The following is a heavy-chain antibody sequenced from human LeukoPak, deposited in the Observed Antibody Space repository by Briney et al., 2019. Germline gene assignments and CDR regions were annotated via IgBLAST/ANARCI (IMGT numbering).Heavy chain of an antibody. CDR1: GYSISSGYY. V-gene: IGHV4-38-2*02. CDR3: ARARGYDLVDY. J-gene: IGHJ4*02. Sequence: PSETLSLTCTVSGYSISSGYYWGWIRQPPGKGLEWIGSIYHSGSTYYNPSLKSRVTISVDTSKNQFSLKLSSVTAADTAVYSCARARGYDLVDYWGQGTPVTVSS. D-gene: IGHD5-12*01. CDR2: IYHSGST.